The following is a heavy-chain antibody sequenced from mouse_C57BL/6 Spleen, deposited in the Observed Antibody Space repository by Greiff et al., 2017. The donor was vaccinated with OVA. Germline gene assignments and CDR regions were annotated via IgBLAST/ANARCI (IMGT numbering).Heavy chain of an antibody. CDR2: IYPGDGDT. CDR3: ARSGIYYDYEGDYYAMDY. Sequence: QVQLQQSGPELVKPGASVKISCKASGYAFSSSWMNWVKQRPGKGLEWIGRIYPGDGDTNYNGKFKGKATLTADKSSSTAYMQLSSLTSEDSAVYFCARSGIYYDYEGDYYAMDYWGQGTSGTVSS. V-gene: IGHV1-82*01. J-gene: IGHJ4*01. D-gene: IGHD2-4*01. CDR1: GYAFSSSW.